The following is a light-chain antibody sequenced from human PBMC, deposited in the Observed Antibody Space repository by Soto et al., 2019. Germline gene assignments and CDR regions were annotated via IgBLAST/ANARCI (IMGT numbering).Light chain of an antibody. V-gene: IGKV1-39*01. Sequence: DIQMTQSPSSLSASVGDRVTITCRASQSISSYLNWYQQKPGKAPKLLIYAASSSQSGVPSRFSGSGSGTDYTLTISSQQPEDFATYYCQQSYSTLCTFGQETRVEIK. J-gene: IGKJ1*01. CDR1: QSISSY. CDR3: QQSYSTLCT. CDR2: AAS.